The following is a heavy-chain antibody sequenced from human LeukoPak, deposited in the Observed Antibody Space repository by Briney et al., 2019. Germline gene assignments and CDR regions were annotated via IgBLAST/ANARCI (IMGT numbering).Heavy chain of an antibody. D-gene: IGHD5-18*01. J-gene: IGHJ4*02. Sequence: GGSLRLSCAASGFIFSSYGMHWVRQAPGKGLEWVAVVSYDGSNKYYADSVKGRFTISRDNSKNTLYLQMNSLRAEDTAVYYCARGVDTAMVTGFDYWGQGTLVTVSS. V-gene: IGHV3-30*03. CDR1: GFIFSSYG. CDR2: VSYDGSNK. CDR3: ARGVDTAMVTGFDY.